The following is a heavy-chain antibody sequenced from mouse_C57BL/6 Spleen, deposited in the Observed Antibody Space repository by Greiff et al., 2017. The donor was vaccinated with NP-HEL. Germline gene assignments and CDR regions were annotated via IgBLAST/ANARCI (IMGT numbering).Heavy chain of an antibody. J-gene: IGHJ3*01. V-gene: IGHV1-42*01. CDR3: ARRDYGNPAWFAY. CDR1: GYSFTGYY. CDR2: INPSTGGT. Sequence: VQLQQSGPELVKPGASVKISCKASGYSFTGYYMNWVKQSPEKSLEWIGEINPSTGGTTYNQKFKAKATLTVDKSSSTAYMQLKSLTSEDSAVYYCARRDYGNPAWFAYWGQGTLVTVSA. D-gene: IGHD2-1*01.